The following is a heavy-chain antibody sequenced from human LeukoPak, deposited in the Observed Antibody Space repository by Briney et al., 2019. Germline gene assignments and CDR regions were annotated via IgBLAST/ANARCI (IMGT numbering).Heavy chain of an antibody. J-gene: IGHJ4*02. V-gene: IGHV4-38-2*02. CDR2: LYRSGST. D-gene: IGHD5-24*01. CDR1: GYSISSGYY. CDR3: ARGRDGSNDYFDY. Sequence: SETLSLTCTVSGYSISSGYYWGWIRQPPGKGLEWIGSLYRSGSTNCNPSLKSRVTISIDTSKNQFSLKLSSVTAADTAVYYCARGRDGSNDYFDYWGQGTLVTVSS.